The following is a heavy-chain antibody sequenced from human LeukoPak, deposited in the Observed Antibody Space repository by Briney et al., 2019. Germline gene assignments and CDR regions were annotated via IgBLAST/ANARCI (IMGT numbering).Heavy chain of an antibody. Sequence: GGSLTLSCAASGFTFSSYSLKWGRQAPGEGLEWVSAIISSSSYIYYADSVKGRFTISRDNAKNLLYLQMNSLRAEDTAVYYCARDLGYYYDSSGGFGIWGKGTMVTVSS. CDR1: GFTFSSYS. CDR3: ARDLGYYYDSSGGFGI. CDR2: IISSSSYI. V-gene: IGHV3-21*01. D-gene: IGHD3-22*01. J-gene: IGHJ3*02.